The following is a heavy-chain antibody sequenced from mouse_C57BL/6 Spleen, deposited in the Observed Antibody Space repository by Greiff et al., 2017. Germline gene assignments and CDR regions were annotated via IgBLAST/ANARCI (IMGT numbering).Heavy chain of an antibody. CDR3: ARWEGNYDYAMDY. CDR2: IYPRSGNT. D-gene: IGHD2-1*01. V-gene: IGHV1-81*01. J-gene: IGHJ4*01. Sequence: VQLQQSGAELARPGASVKLSCKASGYTFTSYGISWVKQRTGQGLEWIGEIYPRSGNTYYNEKFKGKATLTADKSSSTAYMELRSLTSEDSAVYFCARWEGNYDYAMDYWGQGTSVTVSS. CDR1: GYTFTSYG.